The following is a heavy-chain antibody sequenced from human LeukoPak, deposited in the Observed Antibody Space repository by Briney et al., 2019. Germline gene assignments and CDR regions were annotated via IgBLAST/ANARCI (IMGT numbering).Heavy chain of an antibody. CDR2: IYTSGST. D-gene: IGHD3-22*01. V-gene: IGHV4-61*02. CDR3: ARVTTMIVEDAFDI. CDR1: GGSISIGSYY. Sequence: SETLSLPCTVSGGSISIGSYYWSWIRQPAGKGLEWIGRIYTSGSTNYNPSLKSRVTISVDTSKNQFSLKLSSVTAADTAVYYCARVTTMIVEDAFDIWGQGTMVTVSS. J-gene: IGHJ3*02.